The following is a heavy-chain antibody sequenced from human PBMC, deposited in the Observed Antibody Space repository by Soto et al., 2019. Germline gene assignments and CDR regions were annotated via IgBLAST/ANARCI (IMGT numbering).Heavy chain of an antibody. CDR1: GFSLTTSGVG. CDR2: IYWNDEK. CDR3: AHRLRWLANFDY. D-gene: IGHD6-19*01. J-gene: IGHJ4*02. Sequence: QITLKESGPTLVKPTQTLTLTCTFSGFSLTTSGVGVGWIRQPPGKALEWLALIYWNDEKRYSPSLKSRLTITKDTSRNQVALTMTNMDPVDTATYYCAHRLRWLANFDYWGQGTLVTVSS. V-gene: IGHV2-5*01.